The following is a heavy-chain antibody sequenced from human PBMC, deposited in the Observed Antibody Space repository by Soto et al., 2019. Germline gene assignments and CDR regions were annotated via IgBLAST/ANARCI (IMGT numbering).Heavy chain of an antibody. CDR3: ARGRGYSGDDHYYYFDMDV. V-gene: IGHV1-69*13. CDR2: SIPIFGTA. J-gene: IGHJ6*02. D-gene: IGHD5-12*01. Sequence: SVKVSCKASGGTFNNYPITWVRQAPGEGLEWMGGSIPIFGTANYAQKFQGRVTISVDESTSTAYMELSSLRSEDTAVYYCARGRGYSGDDHYYYFDMDVWGQGTTATVSS. CDR1: GGTFNNYP.